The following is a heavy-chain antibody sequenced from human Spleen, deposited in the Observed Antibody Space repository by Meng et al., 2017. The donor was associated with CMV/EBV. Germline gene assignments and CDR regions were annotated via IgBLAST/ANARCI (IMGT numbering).Heavy chain of an antibody. CDR1: GYTFTDFY. CDR3: ARGYSAWYVDH. CDR2: INPNSGGT. D-gene: IGHD6-19*01. V-gene: IGHV1-2*04. Sequence: QVQLVQSGAEVREPGASVKVSCKASGYTFTDFYMHWVRQAPGQGLEWMGRINPNSGGTKYARNFQGWVTMTRDTSINTAYMELSRLKSDDTAVYYCARGYSAWYVDHWGQGTLVTVSS. J-gene: IGHJ4*02.